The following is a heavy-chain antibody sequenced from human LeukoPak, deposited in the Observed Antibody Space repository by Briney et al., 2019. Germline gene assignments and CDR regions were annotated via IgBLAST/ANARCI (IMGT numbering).Heavy chain of an antibody. J-gene: IGHJ3*02. V-gene: IGHV4-59*01. Sequence: PSETLSLTCTVSGGSISSYYWSWIRQPPGKGLEWIGYIYYSGSTNYNPSLKSRVTISVDTSKNQFSLKLSSVTAADTAVYYCASTYSGSYYEDAFDIWGQGTMVTVSS. D-gene: IGHD1-26*01. CDR2: IYYSGST. CDR3: ASTYSGSYYEDAFDI. CDR1: GGSISSYY.